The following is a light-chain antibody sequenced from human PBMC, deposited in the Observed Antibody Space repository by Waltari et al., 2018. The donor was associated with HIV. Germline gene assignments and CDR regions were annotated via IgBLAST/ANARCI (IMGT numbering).Light chain of an antibody. Sequence: ILTQPHSVSESPGKTVLISCTGSSGSVASNYVQWYQLRPGNAPRTVIYEDDKRPSGVPDRFSGSIDGSSNSASLIISGLKPEDEGDYYCQSYDNSNWVFGGGTKLTV. CDR2: EDD. V-gene: IGLV6-57*02. CDR1: SGSVASNY. CDR3: QSYDNSNWV. J-gene: IGLJ3*02.